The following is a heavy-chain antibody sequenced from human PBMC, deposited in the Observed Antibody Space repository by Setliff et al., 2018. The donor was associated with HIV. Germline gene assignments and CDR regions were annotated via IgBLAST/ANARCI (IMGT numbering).Heavy chain of an antibody. CDR3: ARDPSRWVQPVTRITAFDI. D-gene: IGHD5-18*01. V-gene: IGHV1-8*02. CDR1: GYTFTSYD. CDR2: MNPNSGNT. J-gene: IGHJ3*02. Sequence: ASVKVSCKASGYTFTSYDIKWARQATGQGLEWMGWMNPNSGNTGYAQKFQGRVIMTRNPSISTAYMELSSLRSEDTAVYYCARDPSRWVQPVTRITAFDIWGQGTMVTVSS.